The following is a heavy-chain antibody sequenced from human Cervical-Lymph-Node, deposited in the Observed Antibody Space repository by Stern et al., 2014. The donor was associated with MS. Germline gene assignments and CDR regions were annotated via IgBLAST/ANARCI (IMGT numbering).Heavy chain of an antibody. D-gene: IGHD6-19*01. CDR3: AREVAGHRLGMMDV. CDR1: GDTFTSYY. CDR2: INPSGGST. J-gene: IGHJ6*02. V-gene: IGHV1-46*01. Sequence: VQLVQSGAEVKTPGASVKLSCKAAGDTFTSYYIHWVRQAPGQGLEWMGVINPSGGSTSYAQNFRGRVTVTRDTSTSTVYMELSRLRSEDTAVYYCAREVAGHRLGMMDVWGQGTSVTVSS.